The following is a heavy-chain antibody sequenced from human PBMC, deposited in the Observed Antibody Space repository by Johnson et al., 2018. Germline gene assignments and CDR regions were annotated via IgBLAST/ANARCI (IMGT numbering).Heavy chain of an antibody. CDR2: IIPGFGTT. CDR1: GDTLNSYG. J-gene: IGHJ4*02. CDR3: ARGYCGGDCYSLSIDF. V-gene: IGHV1-69*01. Sequence: VQLVETGAEVTKPGSSVXVSCTASGDTLNSYGINRVRKAPGQGLEWMGGIIPGFGTTNYAQKFQGRVTITADESTSTAYMGLSSQTSEDTAVYYCARGYCGGDCYSLSIDFWGQGTLVIVSS. D-gene: IGHD2-21*02.